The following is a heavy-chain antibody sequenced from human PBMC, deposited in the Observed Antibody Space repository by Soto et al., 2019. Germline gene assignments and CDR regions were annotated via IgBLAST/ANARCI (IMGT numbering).Heavy chain of an antibody. V-gene: IGHV3-30-3*01. J-gene: IGHJ6*02. CDR3: ARDRRDIVVVPAASWEWHGMDV. CDR2: ISYDGSNK. D-gene: IGHD2-2*01. CDR1: GFTFSSYA. Sequence: QPGGSLRLSCAASGFTFSSYAMHWVRQAPGKGLEWVAVISYDGSNKFYADSVKGRFTISRDNSKNTLYLQMNSLRAEDTAVYYCARDRRDIVVVPAASWEWHGMDVWGQGTTVTVSS.